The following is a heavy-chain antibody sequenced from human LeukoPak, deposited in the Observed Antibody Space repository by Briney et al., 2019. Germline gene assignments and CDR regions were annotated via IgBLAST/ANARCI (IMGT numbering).Heavy chain of an antibody. V-gene: IGHV4-34*01. Sequence: KPSETLSLTCAVYGGSFSGYYWSWIRQPPGKGLEWIGEINHSGSTNYNPSLKSRVTISVDTSKNQFSLKLSSVTAADTAVYYCASLPMHDSSGYYFDYWGQGTLVTVSS. CDR3: ASLPMHDSSGYYFDY. D-gene: IGHD3-22*01. CDR2: INHSGST. J-gene: IGHJ4*02. CDR1: GGSFSGYY.